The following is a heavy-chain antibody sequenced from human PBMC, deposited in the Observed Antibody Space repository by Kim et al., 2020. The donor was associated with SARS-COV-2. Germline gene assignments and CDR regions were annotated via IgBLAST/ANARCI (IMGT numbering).Heavy chain of an antibody. CDR1: GYTFTSYA. Sequence: ASVKVSCKASGYTFTSYAMHWVRQAPGQRLEWMGWINAGNGNTKYSQKFQGRVTITRDTSASTAYMELSSLRSEDTAVYYCARGDPYWVNFDYWGQGTLVTVSS. CDR2: INAGNGNT. J-gene: IGHJ4*02. V-gene: IGHV1-3*01. D-gene: IGHD2-8*02. CDR3: ARGDPYWVNFDY.